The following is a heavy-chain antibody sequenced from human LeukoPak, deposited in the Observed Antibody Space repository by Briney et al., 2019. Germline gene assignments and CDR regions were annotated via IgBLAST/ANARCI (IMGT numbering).Heavy chain of an antibody. D-gene: IGHD3-22*01. V-gene: IGHV1-24*01. CDR2: FNREDDEP. Sequence: GASLKVSCNISGYTLTDFSMHWVRQAPGKGLEWMGGFNREDDEPIYAPHFRGRVTVTEDTSTDTAYMELSSLRSEDTAVYYCATLDSYYDNSGRPLIPDWGQGTLVTDSS. J-gene: IGHJ4*02. CDR1: GYTLTDFS. CDR3: ATLDSYYDNSGRPLIPD.